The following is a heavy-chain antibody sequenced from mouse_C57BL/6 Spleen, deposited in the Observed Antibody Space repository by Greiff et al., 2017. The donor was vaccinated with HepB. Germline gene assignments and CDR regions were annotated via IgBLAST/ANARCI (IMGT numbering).Heavy chain of an antibody. CDR2: IYPGDGDT. J-gene: IGHJ3*01. D-gene: IGHD2-5*01. CDR1: GYAFSSSW. Sequence: QVQLQQSGPELVKPGASVKISCKASGYAFSSSWMNWVKQRPGKGLEWIGRIYPGDGDTNYNGKFKGKATLTADKSSSTAYMQLSSLTSEDSAVYFCAREYSNYLAYWGQGTLVTVAA. CDR3: AREYSNYLAY. V-gene: IGHV1-82*01.